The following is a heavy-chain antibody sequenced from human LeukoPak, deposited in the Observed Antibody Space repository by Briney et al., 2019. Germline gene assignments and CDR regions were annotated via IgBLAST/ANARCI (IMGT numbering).Heavy chain of an antibody. V-gene: IGHV4-30-4*08. D-gene: IGHD3-22*01. J-gene: IGHJ4*02. Sequence: ASQTLSLTCTVSGGSISSGGYYWSWIRQPPGKGLEWIGYIYYSGSTNYNPSLKSRVTISVDTSKNQFSLKLSSVTAADTAVYYCARLSGYYSGFDYWGQGTLVTVSS. CDR3: ARLSGYYSGFDY. CDR1: GGSISSGGYY. CDR2: IYYSGST.